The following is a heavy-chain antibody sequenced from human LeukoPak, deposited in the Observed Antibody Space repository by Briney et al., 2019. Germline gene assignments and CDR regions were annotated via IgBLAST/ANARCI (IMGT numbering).Heavy chain of an antibody. CDR3: ARETLDALDL. CDR2: ISFDGSYK. J-gene: IGHJ3*01. CDR1: GFTIRGDA. V-gene: IGHV3-30*04. Sequence: GGSLRLSCTASGFTIRGDAMHWVRQAPGKGLQWVAHISFDGSYKYYADSVKGRFTISRDNSKNTLYLQMNSLRTDDTALFYCARETLDALDLWGPGTLVTVSS.